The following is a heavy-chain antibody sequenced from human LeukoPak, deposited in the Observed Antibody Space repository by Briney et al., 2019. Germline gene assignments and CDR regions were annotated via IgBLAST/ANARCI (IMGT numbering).Heavy chain of an antibody. J-gene: IGHJ5*02. CDR3: ARGGDIVVVPAKRNNWFDP. CDR1: GGTFSSYA. V-gene: IGHV1-69*05. CDR2: IIPIFGTA. Sequence: SVKVSCKASGGTFSSYAISWVRQAPGQGLEWMGGIIPIFGTANYAQKFQGRVTITTDESTSTAYMELSSLRSEDTAVYYCARGGDIVVVPAKRNNWFDPWGQGTLVTVSS. D-gene: IGHD2-2*01.